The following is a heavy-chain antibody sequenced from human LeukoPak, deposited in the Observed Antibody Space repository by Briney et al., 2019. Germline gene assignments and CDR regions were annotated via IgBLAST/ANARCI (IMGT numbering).Heavy chain of an antibody. CDR1: GFTFDDYA. CDR3: ATSNPYYFDY. CDR2: INSDGSST. V-gene: IGHV3-74*03. J-gene: IGHJ4*02. Sequence: GGSLRLSCAASGFTFDDYAMHWVRQSPGKGLVWVSHINSDGSSTTYADSVKGRFTISRDNVRNTLYLQMNSLRAEDTAVYYCATSNPYYFDYWGQGTLVTVSS.